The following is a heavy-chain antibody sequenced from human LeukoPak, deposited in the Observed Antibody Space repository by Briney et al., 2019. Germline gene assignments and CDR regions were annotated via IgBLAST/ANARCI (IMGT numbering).Heavy chain of an antibody. D-gene: IGHD7-27*01. V-gene: IGHV3-33*01. CDR1: GFTFRNYG. J-gene: IGHJ4*02. Sequence: GGSLRLSCAASGFTFRNYGMHWVRQAPGKGPEWVAVIWYDGSNKIYADAVKGRFTFSRDDSKNMLYLQMNSLRAEDTAVYYCARDRNWGSAAHHFDLWGQGTLVSVSS. CDR2: IWYDGSNK. CDR3: ARDRNWGSAAHHFDL.